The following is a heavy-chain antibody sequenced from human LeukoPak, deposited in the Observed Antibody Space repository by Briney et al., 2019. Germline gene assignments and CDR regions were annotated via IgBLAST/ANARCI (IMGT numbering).Heavy chain of an antibody. J-gene: IGHJ4*02. Sequence: PGGSLRLSCSASGFSLMKYEMNWVRQAPGKGLEWISYMSSESTAIYYSDSVEGRFTMSIDNAKNSVHLQMTSLRADDTALYFCAREPAGLFFDANGYLDLWGQGALVTVSS. CDR2: MSSESTAI. CDR3: AREPAGLFFDANGYLDL. CDR1: GFSLMKYE. V-gene: IGHV3-48*03. D-gene: IGHD3/OR15-3a*01.